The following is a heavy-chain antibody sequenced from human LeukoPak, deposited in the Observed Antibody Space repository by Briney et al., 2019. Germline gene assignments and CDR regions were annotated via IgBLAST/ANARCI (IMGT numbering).Heavy chain of an antibody. Sequence: PSETLSLTCTVSGVSISSSSYYWGWIRQPPGKGLECIGSIYYSESTYYSPSLKSRVTISVDTSKNQFSLKLSSLTAADTAIYYCASLRERSYYARGFDYWGQGTLVTVSS. J-gene: IGHJ4*02. CDR3: ASLRERSYYARGFDY. CDR2: IYYSEST. V-gene: IGHV4-39*01. D-gene: IGHD1-26*01. CDR1: GVSISSSSYY.